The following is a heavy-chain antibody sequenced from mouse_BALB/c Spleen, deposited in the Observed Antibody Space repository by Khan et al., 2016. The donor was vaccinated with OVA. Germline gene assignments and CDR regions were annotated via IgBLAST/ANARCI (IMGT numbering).Heavy chain of an antibody. CDR3: VRDGGDQRNDGWFAY. J-gene: IGHJ3*01. D-gene: IGHD2-14*01. V-gene: IGHV1-4*01. Sequence: QVQLKQSGAELARPGASVKMSCKASGYTFTSYTIHWIKKRPGQGLEWIGYINPSNGYTNYNQKFKVKATLTTDKSSTTAYLQLSSLTSDDSAVYNCVRDGGDQRNDGWFAYWGQGTLVTVSA. CDR1: GYTFTSYT. CDR2: INPSNGYT.